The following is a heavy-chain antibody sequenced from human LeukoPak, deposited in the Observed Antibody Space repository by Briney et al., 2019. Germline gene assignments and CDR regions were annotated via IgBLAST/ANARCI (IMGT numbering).Heavy chain of an antibody. Sequence: SETLSLTCTVSGGSISSSSYYWGWIRQPPGKGLEWIGSIYYSGSTYYNPSLKSRVTISVDTSKNQFSLKLSSVTAADTAVYYCARGYYYGSGIPRLVYNWFDPWGQGTLVTVSS. CDR2: IYYSGST. V-gene: IGHV4-39*07. CDR1: GGSISSSSYY. J-gene: IGHJ5*02. CDR3: ARGYYYGSGIPRLVYNWFDP. D-gene: IGHD3-10*01.